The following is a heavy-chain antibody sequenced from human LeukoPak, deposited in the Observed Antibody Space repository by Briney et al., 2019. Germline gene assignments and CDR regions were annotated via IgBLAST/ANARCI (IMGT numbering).Heavy chain of an antibody. CDR3: AGDLGSYSSGWYMGFDY. CDR2: ISYDGSNK. D-gene: IGHD6-19*01. V-gene: IGHV3-30*04. CDR1: GFTFSSYA. J-gene: IGHJ4*02. Sequence: GGSLRLSCAASGFTFSSYAMHWVRQAPGKGLEWVAAISYDGSNKYSADSVKGRFTVSRDNAKNSLYLQMNSLRAEDTAIYYCAGDLGSYSSGWYMGFDYWGQGTLVTVSS.